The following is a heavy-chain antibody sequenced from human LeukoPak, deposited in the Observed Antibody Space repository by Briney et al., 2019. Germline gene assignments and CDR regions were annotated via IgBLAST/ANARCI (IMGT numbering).Heavy chain of an antibody. J-gene: IGHJ4*02. CDR2: ISSSGSDT. D-gene: IGHD4-17*01. CDR3: ATAPTEDGDGSSPGY. Sequence: PGGSLRLSCAASRFTFRDHFMSWIRQPPGKGLEYVSYISSSGSDTYYSDSVKGRFTVSRDNAKNSLFLQMNSLRDEDTAVYYCATAPTEDGDGSSPGYWGQGTLVTVSS. V-gene: IGHV3-11*04. CDR1: RFTFRDHF.